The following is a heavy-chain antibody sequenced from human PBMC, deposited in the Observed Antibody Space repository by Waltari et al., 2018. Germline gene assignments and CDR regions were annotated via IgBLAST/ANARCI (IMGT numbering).Heavy chain of an antibody. CDR3: ASWFREFQYGMDV. Sequence: QVQLVQSGAEVKKPGSSVKVSCKASGGTFSSYAISWVRQGPGQGLEWMGRIIPIFGTANYAQKVQGRGTITADKSTSTAYMELSSLRSEDTAVYYCASWFREFQYGMDVWGQGTTVTVSS. CDR2: IIPIFGTA. V-gene: IGHV1-69*08. J-gene: IGHJ6*02. CDR1: GGTFSSYA. D-gene: IGHD3-10*01.